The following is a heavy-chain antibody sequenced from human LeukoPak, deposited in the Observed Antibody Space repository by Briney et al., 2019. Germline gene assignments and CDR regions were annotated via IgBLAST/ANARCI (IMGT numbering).Heavy chain of an antibody. Sequence: PSETLSLTCTVSGGSISSGGYYWSWIRQPPGKGLEWIGYTYHSGSTYYNPSLKSRVTISVDRSKNQFSLKLSSVTAADTAVYYCAREVLSAAFDIWGQGTMVTVSS. V-gene: IGHV4-30-2*01. CDR2: TYHSGST. J-gene: IGHJ3*02. CDR3: AREVLSAAFDI. CDR1: GGSISSGGYY. D-gene: IGHD2/OR15-2a*01.